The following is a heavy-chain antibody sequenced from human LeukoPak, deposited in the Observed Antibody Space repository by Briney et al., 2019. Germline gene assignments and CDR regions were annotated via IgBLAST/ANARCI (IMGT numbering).Heavy chain of an antibody. V-gene: IGHV4-38-2*02. CDR1: GYSISSGYY. J-gene: IGHJ4*02. CDR3: ASLTETSIAPDY. Sequence: PSETLSLTCTVPGYSISSGYYWGWIRPPPGKGLEWIGSIYHSGSTYYNPSLKSRVTISVDTSKNQFSLKLSSVTAADTAVYYCASLTETSIAPDYWGQGTLVTVSS. D-gene: IGHD6-6*01. CDR2: IYHSGST.